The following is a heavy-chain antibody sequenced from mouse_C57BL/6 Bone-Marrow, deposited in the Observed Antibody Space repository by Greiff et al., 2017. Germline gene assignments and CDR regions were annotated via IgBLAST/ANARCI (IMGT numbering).Heavy chain of an antibody. CDR2: IDPENGDT. D-gene: IGHD4-1*01. Sequence: VQLQQSGAELVRPGASVKLSCTASGFNIKDDYMHWVKQRPEQGLEWIGWIDPENGDTEYASKFQGKAPITAETSSNSAYVQLSSLTSEDTAVYYCTTGDWDTFAYWGQGTLVTVSA. V-gene: IGHV14-4*01. CDR3: TTGDWDTFAY. J-gene: IGHJ3*01. CDR1: GFNIKDDY.